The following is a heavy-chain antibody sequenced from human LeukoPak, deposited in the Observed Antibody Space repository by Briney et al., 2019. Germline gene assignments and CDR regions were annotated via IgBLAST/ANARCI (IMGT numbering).Heavy chain of an antibody. CDR2: FDPEDGET. Sequence: ASVKVSCKVSGYTLTELSMHWVRQAPGKGLEWMGGFDPEDGETIYAQKFHGRVTMTEDTSTDTAYMELSSLRSEDTAVYYCASRYGYCSGGSCRLDFDYWGQGTLVTVSS. V-gene: IGHV1-24*01. CDR3: ASRYGYCSGGSCRLDFDY. D-gene: IGHD2-15*01. CDR1: GYTLTELS. J-gene: IGHJ4*02.